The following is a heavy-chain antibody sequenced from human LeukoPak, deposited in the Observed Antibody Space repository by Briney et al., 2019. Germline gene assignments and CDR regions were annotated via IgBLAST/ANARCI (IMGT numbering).Heavy chain of an antibody. CDR1: GYTFTDYY. CDR3: ATAVHSSTTYFFAY. Sequence: KVXGYTFTDYYMXWVRQAPGKGREXMGLVAPQDCATIYPQKFPARVPIPPATSTDTAYMELRPLISEHTAVYFCATAVHSSTTYFFAYWGQATLVSVSS. V-gene: IGHV1-69-2*01. CDR2: VAPQDCAT. J-gene: IGHJ4*02. D-gene: IGHD2-2*01.